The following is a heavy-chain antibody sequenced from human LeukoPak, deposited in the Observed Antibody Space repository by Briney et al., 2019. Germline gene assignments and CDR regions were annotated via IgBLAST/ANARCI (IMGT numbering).Heavy chain of an antibody. J-gene: IGHJ4*02. CDR1: GLIFRSYW. D-gene: IGHD5-24*01. Sequence: QPGGSLRLSCAVSGLIFRSYWMSWVRQAPGKGLEWVANINQDGSEKYFVDSVKGRFTISRDNAKNSLHLQMNTLRAEDTAVYYCARERDGRFFDYWGQGTLVTVSS. V-gene: IGHV3-7*01. CDR2: INQDGSEK. CDR3: ARERDGRFFDY.